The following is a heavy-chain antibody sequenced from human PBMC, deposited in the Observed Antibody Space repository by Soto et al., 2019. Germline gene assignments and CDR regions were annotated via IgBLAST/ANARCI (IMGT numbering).Heavy chain of an antibody. CDR2: VFYTGFT. CDR1: GGSTSGSYYY. CDR3: ASSQKGYNWNYFDH. J-gene: IGHJ4*02. Sequence: KPSETLSLTCAVSGGSTSGSYYYWGWLRQSPGRGPEWIGSVFYTGFTSYNPSLESRVSVSVDTSKNQFSLKVSAVTAADTAVYYCASSQKGYNWNYFDHWGQGALVTVSS. D-gene: IGHD1-20*01. V-gene: IGHV4-39*01.